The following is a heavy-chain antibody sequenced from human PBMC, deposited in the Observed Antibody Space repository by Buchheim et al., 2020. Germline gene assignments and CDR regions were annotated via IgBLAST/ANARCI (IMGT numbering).Heavy chain of an antibody. J-gene: IGHJ6*02. CDR1: GGSISSSSYY. Sequence: QLQLQESGPGLVKPSETLSLTCTVSGGSISSSSYYWGWIRQPPGKGLEWIGSIYYSGSPYYNPSLKRRVTISVDTSKHHFSLKLSSVTAADTAVYYCARDMIPLRYYGMDVWGQGTT. CDR3: ARDMIPLRYYGMDV. V-gene: IGHV4-39*07. D-gene: IGHD3-22*01. CDR2: IYYSGSP.